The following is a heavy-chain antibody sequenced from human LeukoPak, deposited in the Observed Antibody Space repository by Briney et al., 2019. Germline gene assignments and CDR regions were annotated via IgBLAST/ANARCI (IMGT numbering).Heavy chain of an antibody. J-gene: IGHJ4*02. CDR2: ISYDGSNK. CDR3: ARGGGSIAVAVPRLDY. CDR1: GFTFSSYA. D-gene: IGHD6-19*01. V-gene: IGHV3-30*14. Sequence: GRSLRLSCAASGFTFSSYAMHWVRQAPGKGLEWVAVISYDGSNKYYADSVKGRFTISRDNSKNTLYLQMNSLRAEDTAVYYCARGGGSIAVAVPRLDYWGQGTLVTVSS.